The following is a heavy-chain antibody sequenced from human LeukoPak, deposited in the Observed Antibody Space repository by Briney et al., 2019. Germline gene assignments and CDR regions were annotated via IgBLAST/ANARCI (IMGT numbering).Heavy chain of an antibody. Sequence: PSETLSLTCAVSVASISNYYWSWLRQAPGKGLEWIGYISTSGSTNYNPSLKSRVPISLDTSNNRFSLNLNFVTAADTTVYFCASPRTSYRYTFDYWGPGALVTVSS. D-gene: IGHD5-18*01. CDR1: VASISNYY. J-gene: IGHJ4*02. V-gene: IGHV4-4*09. CDR3: ASPRTSYRYTFDY. CDR2: ISTSGST.